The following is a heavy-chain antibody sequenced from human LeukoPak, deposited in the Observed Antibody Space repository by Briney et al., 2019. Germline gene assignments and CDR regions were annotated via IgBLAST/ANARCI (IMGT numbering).Heavy chain of an antibody. CDR2: IYYSGST. CDR3: ARDAMGPGWFDP. V-gene: IGHV4-31*03. CDR1: GGSISSGGYY. J-gene: IGHJ5*02. Sequence: SETLSLTCTVSGGSISSGGYYWSWIRQHPGKGLEWIGYIYYSGSTYYNPSLKSRVTISVDTSKNQFSLKLSSVTAADTAVYYCARDAMGPGWFDPWGRGTLVTVSS. D-gene: IGHD2-2*01.